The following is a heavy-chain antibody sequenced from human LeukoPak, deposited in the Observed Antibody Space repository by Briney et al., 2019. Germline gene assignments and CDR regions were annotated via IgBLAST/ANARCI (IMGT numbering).Heavy chain of an antibody. CDR3: TRRGAGKNYYGMDV. D-gene: IGHD6-19*01. J-gene: IGHJ6*02. CDR1: GFTFSSYL. V-gene: IGHV3-49*03. CDR2: IRSKVYDGTT. Sequence: GGSLRLSCAASGFTFSSYLMSWFRQAPGKGLEWVGFIRSKVYDGTTEYAASVKGRFAISRDDSKNIAYLQMNSLKTEDTAVYYCTRRGAGKNYYGMDVWGQGTTVTVSS.